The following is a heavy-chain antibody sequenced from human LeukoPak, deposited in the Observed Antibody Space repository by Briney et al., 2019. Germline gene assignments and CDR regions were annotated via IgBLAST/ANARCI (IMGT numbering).Heavy chain of an antibody. CDR2: MNPNSGNT. CDR1: GYTFTSYD. J-gene: IGHJ4*02. V-gene: IGHV1-8*03. CDR3: ARGRRGDSSSYLRGPDY. Sequence: ASVKVSCKASGYTFTSYDINWVRQATGQGLEWMGWMNPNSGNTGYAQKFQGRVTITRNTSISTAYMELSSLRSEDTAVYYCARGRRGDSSSYLRGPDYWGQGTLVTVSS. D-gene: IGHD3-22*01.